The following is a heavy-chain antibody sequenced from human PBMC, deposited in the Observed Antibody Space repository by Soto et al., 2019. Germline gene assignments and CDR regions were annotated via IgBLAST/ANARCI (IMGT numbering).Heavy chain of an antibody. CDR3: ARHYRDYYGSGSYYNVDWFDP. CDR2: IYYSGST. CDR1: GGSIISYY. V-gene: IGHV4-59*01. Sequence: TSETLSLTCTVSGGSIISYYWSWIRQPPGKGLEWIGYIYYSGSTNYNPSLKSRVTISVDTSKNQFSLKLSSVTAADTAVYYCARHYRDYYGSGSYYNVDWFDPWGQGTLVTVSS. J-gene: IGHJ5*02. D-gene: IGHD3-10*01.